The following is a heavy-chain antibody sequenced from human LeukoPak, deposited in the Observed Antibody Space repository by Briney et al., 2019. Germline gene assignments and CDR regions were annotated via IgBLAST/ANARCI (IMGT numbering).Heavy chain of an antibody. V-gene: IGHV3-33*01. CDR3: ARDNYYDSSGYYYRYSYFDY. J-gene: IGHJ4*02. D-gene: IGHD3-22*01. CDR2: IWYDGSNK. CDR1: GFSFSSHG. Sequence: PGRSLRLSCAASGFSFSSHGMHWVRQAPGKGLEWVAVIWYDGSNKYYADSVKGRFTISRDNSKNTLYLQMNSLRAEDTAVYYCARDNYYDSSGYYYRYSYFDYWGQGTLVTVSS.